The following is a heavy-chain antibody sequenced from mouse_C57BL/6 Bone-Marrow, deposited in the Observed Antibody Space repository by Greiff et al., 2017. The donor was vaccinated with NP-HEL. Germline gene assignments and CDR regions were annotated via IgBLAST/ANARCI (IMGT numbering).Heavy chain of an antibody. CDR1: GYTFTDYE. CDR2: IDPETGGT. V-gene: IGHV1-15*01. D-gene: IGHD2-4*01. J-gene: IGHJ2*01. CDR3: TREYYDYDVYYFDY. Sequence: VKLQESGAELVRPGASVTLSCKASGYTFTDYEMHWVKQTPVHGLEWIGAIDPETGGTAYNQKFKGKAILTADKSSSTAYMELRSLTSEDSAVYYCTREYYDYDVYYFDYWGQGTTLTVSS.